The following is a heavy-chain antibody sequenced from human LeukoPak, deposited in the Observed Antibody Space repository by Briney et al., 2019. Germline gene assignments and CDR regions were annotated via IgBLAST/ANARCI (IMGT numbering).Heavy chain of an antibody. D-gene: IGHD4/OR15-4a*01. V-gene: IGHV3-7*01. CDR1: GFTFSRYW. CDR2: IRGDAGDK. CDR3: ARDVHGALDF. Sequence: GGSLRLSCAASGFTFSRYWMAWVRQAPGKGLEWVANIRGDAGDKGYADSVRDRFTISRDNGKNLLYLQMNSLTAEDTAVYYCARDVHGALDFWGQGTLVVVSS. J-gene: IGHJ4*02.